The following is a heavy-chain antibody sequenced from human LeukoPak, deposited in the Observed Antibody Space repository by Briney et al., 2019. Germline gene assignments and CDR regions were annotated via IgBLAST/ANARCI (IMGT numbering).Heavy chain of an antibody. CDR1: GFTFSSYG. CDR3: ARDPASHYDILTGYWRWYFDY. CDR2: VWYDGSNK. Sequence: GGSLRLSCAASGFTFSSYGMHWVRQAPGKGLEWVAVVWYDGSNKYYADSVKGRFTISRDNSKNTLYLQMNSLRAEDTAVYYCARDPASHYDILTGYWRWYFDYWGQGTLVTVSS. J-gene: IGHJ4*02. V-gene: IGHV3-33*01. D-gene: IGHD3-9*01.